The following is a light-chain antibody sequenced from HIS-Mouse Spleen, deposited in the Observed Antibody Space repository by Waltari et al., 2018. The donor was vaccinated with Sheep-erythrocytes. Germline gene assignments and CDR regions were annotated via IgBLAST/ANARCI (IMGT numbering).Light chain of an antibody. J-gene: IGKJ2*01. Sequence: EIVLTQSPATLSLSPGERATLSCRASQSVSSYLAWYQKKPGQAPRLLIHDASNRATGIPARFSGSGSGTDFTLTISSLEPEDFAVYYCQQRSNWYTFGQGTKLEIK. V-gene: IGKV3-11*01. CDR3: QQRSNWYT. CDR1: QSVSSY. CDR2: DAS.